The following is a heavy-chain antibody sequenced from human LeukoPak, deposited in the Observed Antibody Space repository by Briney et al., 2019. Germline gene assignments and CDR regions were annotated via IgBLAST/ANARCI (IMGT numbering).Heavy chain of an antibody. V-gene: IGHV3-23*01. CDR2: ISGSGGST. D-gene: IGHD4-17*01. J-gene: IGHJ4*02. CDR1: GFTFSSYA. CDR3: AKENHPTVTTGSFDY. Sequence: GRSLRLSCAASGFTFSSYAMHWVRQAPGKGLEWVSAISGSGGSTYYADSVKGRFTISRDNSKNTLYLQMNSLRAEDTAVYYCAKENHPTVTTGSFDYWGQGTLVTVSS.